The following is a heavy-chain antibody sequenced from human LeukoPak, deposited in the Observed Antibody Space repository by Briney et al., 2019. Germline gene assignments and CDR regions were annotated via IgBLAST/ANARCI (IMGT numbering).Heavy chain of an antibody. CDR2: ITNWSGTI. V-gene: IGHV3-48*04. CDR3: ARSDAPMDKHFDY. D-gene: IGHD3-10*01. J-gene: IGHJ4*02. Sequence: GGSLRLSCAASGFAFSDYNMNWVRQAPGKGLEWISYITNWSGTIYYADSVKGRFTISRDNAKNSLYLQMNSLRAEDTAVYYCARSDAPMDKHFDYWGQGTLVTVSS. CDR1: GFAFSDYN.